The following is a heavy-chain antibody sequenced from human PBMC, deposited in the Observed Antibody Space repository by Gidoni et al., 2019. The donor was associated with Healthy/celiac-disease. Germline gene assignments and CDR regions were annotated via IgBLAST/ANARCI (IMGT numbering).Heavy chain of an antibody. CDR3: ASRYCSSTSCPEEYYFDY. CDR2: IIPIFGTA. D-gene: IGHD2-2*01. J-gene: IGHJ4*02. Sequence: QVQLVQSGAEVKKPGSSVKVSCKASGGTFSSYAISWVRQAPGQGLEWMGGIIPIFGTANYAQKFQGRVTITADKSTSTAYMELSSLRSEDTAVYYCASRYCSSTSCPEEYYFDYWGQGTLVTVSS. V-gene: IGHV1-69*06. CDR1: GGTFSSYA.